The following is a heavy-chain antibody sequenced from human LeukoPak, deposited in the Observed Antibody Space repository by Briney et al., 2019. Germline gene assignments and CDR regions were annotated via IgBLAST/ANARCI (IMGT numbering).Heavy chain of an antibody. D-gene: IGHD7-27*01. J-gene: IGHJ3*02. CDR3: ARDGNWGSLRGAFDI. V-gene: IGHV1-2*02. CDR1: GYTFTVYY. Sequence: ASVKVSCKASGYTFTVYYLHWVRQAPGQGLEWMGWINPNSGGSNYAQKFQGRVTMTRDTSISTAYMELSRLRSDDTAVYYCARDGNWGSLRGAFDIWGQGTIVAVSS. CDR2: INPNSGGS.